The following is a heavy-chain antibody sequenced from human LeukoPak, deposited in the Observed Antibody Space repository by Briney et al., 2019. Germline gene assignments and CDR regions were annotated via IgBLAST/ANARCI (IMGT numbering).Heavy chain of an antibody. CDR1: GYTFTSYG. V-gene: IGHV1-18*01. D-gene: IGHD2-21*01. CDR3: ARAPPSIGCYFLCAFDI. Sequence: GASVKVSCKASGYTFTSYGISWVRQAPGQGLEWMGWISAYNGNTNYAQKLQGRVTMTTDTSTSTAYMELRSLRSDDTAVYYCARAPPSIGCYFLCAFDIWGQGTMVTVSS. CDR2: ISAYNGNT. J-gene: IGHJ3*02.